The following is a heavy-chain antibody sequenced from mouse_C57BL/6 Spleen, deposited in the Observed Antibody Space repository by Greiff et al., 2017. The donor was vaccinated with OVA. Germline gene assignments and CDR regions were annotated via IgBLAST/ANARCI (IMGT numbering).Heavy chain of an antibody. CDR3: ASYALDC. CDR1: GFSLTSYG. J-gene: IGHJ4*01. Sequence: QVHVQQSGPGLVQPSQCLSITCTVSGFSLTSYGVHWVRQPPGKGLEWLGVIWRGGSTDYNAAFISRLSISKDNSKSQVFFKMNSLQADDTAIYYCASYALDCWGQGTSVTVSS. CDR2: IWRGGST. V-gene: IGHV2-4*01.